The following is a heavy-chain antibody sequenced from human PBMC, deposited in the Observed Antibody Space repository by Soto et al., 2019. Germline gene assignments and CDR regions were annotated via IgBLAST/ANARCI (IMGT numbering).Heavy chain of an antibody. J-gene: IGHJ4*02. CDR2: ISGSGGST. CDR3: PKGKSRNFDY. CDR1: GFTFSSYA. Sequence: GVSLILSCAASGFTFSSYAMSWVRQAPGKGLEWVSAISGSGGSTYYADSVKGRFTISRDNSKNTLYLQMNTLRAEDTAVYYCPKGKSRNFDYWGQGTLVTVSS. V-gene: IGHV3-23*01.